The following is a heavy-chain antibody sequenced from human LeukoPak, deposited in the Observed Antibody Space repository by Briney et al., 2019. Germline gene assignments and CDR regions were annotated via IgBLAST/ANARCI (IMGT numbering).Heavy chain of an antibody. CDR2: ISTSSSYI. V-gene: IGHV3-21*01. CDR3: ARGADGVSSNSRGWFDP. Sequence: PGGSLRLSCAASGFTFSSYSMNWVRQAPGKGLEWVSSISTSSSYIYYADSVKGRFTISRDNAKNSLYLQMNSLRVEVTAVYSCARGADGVSSNSRGWFDPWGQGTLVTVSS. D-gene: IGHD2-15*01. J-gene: IGHJ5*02. CDR1: GFTFSSYS.